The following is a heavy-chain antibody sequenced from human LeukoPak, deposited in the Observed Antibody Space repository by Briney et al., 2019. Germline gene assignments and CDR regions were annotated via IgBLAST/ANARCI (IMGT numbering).Heavy chain of an antibody. J-gene: IGHJ4*02. CDR2: IYYSGST. D-gene: IGHD3-3*01. V-gene: IGHV4-31*03. Sequence: PSETLSLTCTVSGGSISSGGYYWSWLRQHPGKGLEWIGYIYYSGSTYYNPSLKSRVTMSVDTSKNQFSLKLSSVTAADTAVYYCARQHWSGYFDYWGQGTLVTVSS. CDR3: ARQHWSGYFDY. CDR1: GGSISSGGYY.